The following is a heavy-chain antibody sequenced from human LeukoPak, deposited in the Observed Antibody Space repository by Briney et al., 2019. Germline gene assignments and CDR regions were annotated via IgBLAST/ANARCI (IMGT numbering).Heavy chain of an antibody. CDR2: ISTSGNII. D-gene: IGHD1-26*01. V-gene: IGHV3-48*01. J-gene: IGHJ4*02. CDR3: AREGGSYQESIDY. CDR1: GFTFNNYG. Sequence: GGSLRLSCAASGFTFNNYGMNWVRQAPGKGLEWVSYISTSGNIIYDADSVKGRFTISRDNAKNSLYLQMNSLRAEDTAVYYCAREGGSYQESIDYWGQGTLVTVSS.